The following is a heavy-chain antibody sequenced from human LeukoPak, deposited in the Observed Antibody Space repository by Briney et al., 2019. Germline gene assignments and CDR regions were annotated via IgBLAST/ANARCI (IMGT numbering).Heavy chain of an antibody. J-gene: IGHJ4*02. CDR1: KFMFSTYC. CDR3: ARVILSIPQQGADDPFFFDF. CDR2: IKRDGSEK. V-gene: IGHV3-7*03. D-gene: IGHD2/OR15-2a*01. Sequence: GGSLRLSCAASKFMFSTYCMGWVRQTPGKGLEWVANIKRDGSEKYSVDSVKGRFTISRDNAKNSLYLQMNSLRAEDTAVYYCARVILSIPQQGADDPFFFDFWGQGTLVTVSS.